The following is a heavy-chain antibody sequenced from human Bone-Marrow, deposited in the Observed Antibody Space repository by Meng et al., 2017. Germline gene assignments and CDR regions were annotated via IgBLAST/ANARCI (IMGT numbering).Heavy chain of an antibody. J-gene: IGHJ4*02. V-gene: IGHV1-46*01. CDR2: INPSGGST. CDR3: AKDVGVIFFDY. D-gene: IGHD2-8*01. CDR1: GYTFTSYY. Sequence: ASVKVSCKASGYTFTSYYMHWVRQAPGQGLEWMGIINPSGGSTSYAQKFQGRVTMTRDTSTSTVYMELSSLRSEDTAVYYCAKDVGVIFFDYWGRGTLVTVSS.